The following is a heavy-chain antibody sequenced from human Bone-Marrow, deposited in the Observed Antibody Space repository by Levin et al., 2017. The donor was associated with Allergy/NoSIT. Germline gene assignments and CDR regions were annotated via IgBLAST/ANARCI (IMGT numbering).Heavy chain of an antibody. CDR2: IYYSGST. J-gene: IGHJ4*02. V-gene: IGHV4-28*01. CDR3: ARTREGYNVFDY. D-gene: IGHD5-24*01. CDR1: GYSISRSNW. Sequence: SCAVSGYSISRSNWWGWVRQPPGKGLEWIGYIYYSGSTYYNPSLKSRVTMSVDTSKNQVSLKLTSVTAVDTAVYYCARTREGYNVFDYWGQGTPVTVSS.